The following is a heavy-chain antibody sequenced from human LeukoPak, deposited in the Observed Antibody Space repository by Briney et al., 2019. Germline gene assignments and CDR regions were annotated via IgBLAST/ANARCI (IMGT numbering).Heavy chain of an antibody. Sequence: SETLSLTCAVYGGSFSGYYWSWIRQPPGKGLEWVGEINHRGSTDCNPSLKSRVTISVDTSKNQFSLKLSSVTAADTAVYYCARSVWSGDPFDYWGRGTLVTVSS. V-gene: IGHV4-34*01. J-gene: IGHJ4*02. CDR1: GGSFSGYY. CDR2: INHRGST. CDR3: ARSVWSGDPFDY. D-gene: IGHD3-10*01.